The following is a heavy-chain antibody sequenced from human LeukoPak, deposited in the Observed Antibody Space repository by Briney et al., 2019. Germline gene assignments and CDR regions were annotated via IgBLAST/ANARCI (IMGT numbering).Heavy chain of an antibody. CDR3: TRDDYNFDY. CDR1: GFTFCDYA. J-gene: IGHJ4*02. CDR2: IRSKAYGGTT. V-gene: IGHV3-49*04. Sequence: GGSLRLSCTASGFTFCDYAMSWVRQAPGKGLEWVGFIRSKAYGGTTEYAASVKGRFTISRDDSKSIAYLQMNSLKTEDTAVYYCTRDDYNFDYWGQGTLVTVSS. D-gene: IGHD4-11*01.